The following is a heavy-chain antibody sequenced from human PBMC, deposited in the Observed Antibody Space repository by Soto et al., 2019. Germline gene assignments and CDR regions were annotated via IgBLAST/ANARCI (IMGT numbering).Heavy chain of an antibody. V-gene: IGHV3-23*01. D-gene: IGHD7-27*01. CDR1: GFTFSSYA. Sequence: GGSLRLSCAASGFTFSSYAMTWVRQAPGRGLEWVSSISINGGGTYYADSVKGRFTVSRDNSESSLYLQMNSLRAEDMAVYYCAKVPNWGSHYYFDYWGQGSLVTVSS. CDR3: AKVPNWGSHYYFDY. J-gene: IGHJ4*02. CDR2: ISINGGGT.